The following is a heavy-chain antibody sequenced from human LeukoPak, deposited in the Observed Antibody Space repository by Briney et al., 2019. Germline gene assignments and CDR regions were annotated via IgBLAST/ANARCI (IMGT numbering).Heavy chain of an antibody. Sequence: ASVKVSCKASGYTFTSFGISWVRQAPGQGLEWMGWISAYNGNTNYAQKLQGRVTMTTDTFTNTAYMELRSLRSDDTAVYYCARGPYCSGDTCYSQFFDYWGQGTLVTVSS. CDR1: GYTFTSFG. V-gene: IGHV1-18*01. D-gene: IGHD2-15*01. CDR3: ARGPYCSGDTCYSQFFDY. CDR2: ISAYNGNT. J-gene: IGHJ4*02.